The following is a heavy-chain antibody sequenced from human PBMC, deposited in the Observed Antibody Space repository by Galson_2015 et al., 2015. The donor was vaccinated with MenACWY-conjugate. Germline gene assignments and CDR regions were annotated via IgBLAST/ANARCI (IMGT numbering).Heavy chain of an antibody. V-gene: IGHV4-59*01. CDR3: SRHYGFDHSGYYEDY. CDR1: GGSIRPYY. D-gene: IGHD3-22*01. CDR2: VHSTGLL. J-gene: IGHJ4*02. Sequence: ETLSLACAVSGGSIRPYYWRWVRQPPGRGLEYIGYVHSTGLLNYRAPFRVRVAMSIDTSRSHFSLKLTSVAAADTGIYYCSRHYGFDHSGYYEDYWGQGILVTVSS.